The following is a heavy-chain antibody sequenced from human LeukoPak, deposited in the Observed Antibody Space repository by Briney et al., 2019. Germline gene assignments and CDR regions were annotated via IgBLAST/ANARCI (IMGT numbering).Heavy chain of an antibody. D-gene: IGHD5-18*01. Sequence: ASVKVSCKASGYTFTSYYMHWVRQAPGQGLEWMGRIIPILGIANYAQKFQGRVTITADKSTSTAYMELSSLRSEDTAVYYCARQHADTAMGDYWGQGTLVTVSS. V-gene: IGHV1-69*02. CDR3: ARQHADTAMGDY. CDR2: IIPILGIA. J-gene: IGHJ4*02. CDR1: GYTFTSYY.